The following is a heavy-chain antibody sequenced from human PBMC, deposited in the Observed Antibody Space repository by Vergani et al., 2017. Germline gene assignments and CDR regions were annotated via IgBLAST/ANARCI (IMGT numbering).Heavy chain of an antibody. CDR2: IYHSGST. V-gene: IGHV4-38-2*02. CDR1: GYYISSGYY. CDR3: ARDGHYDFWSGYTTDAFDI. Sequence: QVQLQESGPGLVKPSETLSLTCAVSGYYISSGYYWGWIRQPPGKGREWIGSIYHSGSTYYNASLKSRVTISVDTSKNQFSLKLSPVTAADTAVYYCARDGHYDFWSGYTTDAFDIWGQGTMVTVSS. J-gene: IGHJ3*02. D-gene: IGHD3-3*01.